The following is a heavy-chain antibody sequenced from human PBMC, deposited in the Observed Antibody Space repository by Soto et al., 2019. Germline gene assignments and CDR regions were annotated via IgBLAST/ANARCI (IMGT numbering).Heavy chain of an antibody. Sequence: LRLSCAASGFTFSNAWMNWVRQAPGKGLEWVGRIKSKTDGGTTDYAAPVKGRFTISRDDSKNTLYLQMNSLKTEDTAVYYCTTDAYCSSTSCYLTSGYGMDVWGQGTTVTVSS. J-gene: IGHJ6*02. D-gene: IGHD2-2*01. CDR1: GFTFSNAW. CDR2: IKSKTDGGTT. CDR3: TTDAYCSSTSCYLTSGYGMDV. V-gene: IGHV3-15*07.